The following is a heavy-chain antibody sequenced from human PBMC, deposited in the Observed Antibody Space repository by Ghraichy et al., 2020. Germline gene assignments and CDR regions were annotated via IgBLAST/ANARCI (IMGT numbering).Heavy chain of an antibody. Sequence: SETLSLSCAVYGGSFSGYYWSWIRQPPGKGLEWIGEINHSGSTNYNPSLKSRVTISVDTSKNQFSLKLSSMTAADTAVYYCARPGAGSGWHYFDYWGQGILVTVSS. CDR3: ARPGAGSGWHYFDY. CDR1: GGSFSGYY. D-gene: IGHD6-19*01. CDR2: INHSGST. V-gene: IGHV4-34*01. J-gene: IGHJ4*02.